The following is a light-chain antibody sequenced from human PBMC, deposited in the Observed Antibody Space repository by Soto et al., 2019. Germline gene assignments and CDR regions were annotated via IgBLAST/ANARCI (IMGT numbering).Light chain of an antibody. Sequence: QSALTQPASVYGSPGQSITISCTGTSSDVGGYNYVSWYQQHPVKAPKLMIYDVSNRPSGVSNRFSGSKSGNTASLTISWLQAEDEADYYCSSYTSSSTLMVFGGGTKLTVL. J-gene: IGLJ2*01. CDR1: SSDVGGYNY. V-gene: IGLV2-14*01. CDR3: SSYTSSSTLMV. CDR2: DVS.